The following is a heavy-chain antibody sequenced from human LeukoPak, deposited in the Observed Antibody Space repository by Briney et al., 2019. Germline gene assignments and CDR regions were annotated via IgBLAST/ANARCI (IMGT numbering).Heavy chain of an antibody. D-gene: IGHD5-12*01. CDR2: INPNSGGT. CDR1: GYTFTGYY. Sequence: ASVKVSCKASGYTFTGYYMHWVRQAPGQGLEWMGWINPNSGGTNYAQKFQGRVTMTRDTSISTAYMELSRLRSDDTAVYYCARVSGRMGYMDVWGKGTTVTVSS. V-gene: IGHV1-2*02. J-gene: IGHJ6*03. CDR3: ARVSGRMGYMDV.